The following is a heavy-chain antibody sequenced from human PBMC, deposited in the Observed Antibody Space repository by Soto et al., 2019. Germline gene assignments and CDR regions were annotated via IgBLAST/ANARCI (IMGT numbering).Heavy chain of an antibody. CDR3: ARDHALLRCLEWSPHGYYGMDV. D-gene: IGHD3-3*01. V-gene: IGHV1-18*01. Sequence: ASVKVSCKASGYTFTSYGISWVRQAPGQGLEWMGWISAYNGNTNYAQKLQGRVTMTTDTSTSTAYMELRSLRSDDTAVYYCARDHALLRCLEWSPHGYYGMDVWGQGTTVTVSS. J-gene: IGHJ6*02. CDR1: GYTFTSYG. CDR2: ISAYNGNT.